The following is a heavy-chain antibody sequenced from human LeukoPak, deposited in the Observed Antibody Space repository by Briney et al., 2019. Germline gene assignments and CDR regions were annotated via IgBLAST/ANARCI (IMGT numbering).Heavy chain of an antibody. D-gene: IGHD4-11*01. J-gene: IGHJ4*02. V-gene: IGHV4-34*01. CDR1: GESFSGYY. Sequence: SETLSLTCAVYGESFSGYYWSWIRQPPGKGLEWIGEINHSGSTNYNPSLKSRVTISVDTSKNQFSLKLNSVTAADTAVYYCARVDYTDNSKDFDYWGQGTLVTVSS. CDR2: INHSGST. CDR3: ARVDYTDNSKDFDY.